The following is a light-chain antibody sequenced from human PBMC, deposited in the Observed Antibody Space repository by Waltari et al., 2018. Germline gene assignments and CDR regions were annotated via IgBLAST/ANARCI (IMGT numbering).Light chain of an antibody. Sequence: EIVLTQSPGTLSLSPGERATLSCRASQSVSKYLAWYQQKPGQAPRLLIYDASTRATGIPDRFSATGWGTDFSLSISRLAPEDFAVYYCQKYGTLPATFGQGTKVQMK. CDR1: QSVSKY. J-gene: IGKJ1*01. CDR2: DAS. CDR3: QKYGTLPAT. V-gene: IGKV3-20*01.